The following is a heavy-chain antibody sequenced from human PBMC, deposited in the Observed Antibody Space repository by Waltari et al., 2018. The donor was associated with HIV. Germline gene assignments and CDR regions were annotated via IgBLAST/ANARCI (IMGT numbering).Heavy chain of an antibody. D-gene: IGHD2-15*01. Sequence: EVQLVESGGGLVQPGGSLRLPCVASGFPFSSYSMNWVRQGPTKGLEWVSYISSSSSTMYYADSVKGRFTISRDNAKNSLYLQMNSLRDDDTAVYYCVRDWAGGDYWGQGTLVTVSS. J-gene: IGHJ4*02. CDR2: ISSSSSTM. CDR3: VRDWAGGDY. V-gene: IGHV3-48*02. CDR1: GFPFSSYS.